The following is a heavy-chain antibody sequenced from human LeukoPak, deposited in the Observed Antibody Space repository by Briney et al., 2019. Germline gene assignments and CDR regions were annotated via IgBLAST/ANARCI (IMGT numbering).Heavy chain of an antibody. Sequence: SETLSLTCAVYGGSSSSYYWSWIRQPPGKGLEWIGEINHSGSTNYNPSLGSRVTISVDTSKNQFSLKLSSVTAADTAVYYCARGNLYYYDSSGYYFKFDYWGQGTLVTVSS. CDR2: INHSGST. J-gene: IGHJ4*02. CDR1: GGSSSSYY. D-gene: IGHD3-22*01. V-gene: IGHV4-34*01. CDR3: ARGNLYYYDSSGYYFKFDY.